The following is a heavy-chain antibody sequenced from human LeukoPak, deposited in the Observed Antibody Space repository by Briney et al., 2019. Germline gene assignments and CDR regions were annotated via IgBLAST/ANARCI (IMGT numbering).Heavy chain of an antibody. D-gene: IGHD6-13*01. CDR1: GFTFSSYW. Sequence: PGGSQRLSCAASGFTFSSYWMHWVRQAPGNGLVWVSRINTDGSSTSYADSVKGRFTISRDNAKNTLYLQMNSLRAEDTAVYYCARGSPRGIAAAGTNYWGQGTLVTVSS. CDR2: INTDGSST. V-gene: IGHV3-74*01. J-gene: IGHJ4*02. CDR3: ARGSPRGIAAAGTNY.